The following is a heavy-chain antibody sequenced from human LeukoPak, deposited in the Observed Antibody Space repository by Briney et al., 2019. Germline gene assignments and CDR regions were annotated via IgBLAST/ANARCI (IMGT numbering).Heavy chain of an antibody. CDR1: GFTFSSYA. CDR2: ISGSGGST. D-gene: IGHD3-22*01. J-gene: IGHJ4*02. Sequence: GGSLRLSCAASGFTFSSYAMSWVRQAPGKGLEWVSAISGSGGSTYYADSVKGRFTISRDNSKNTLYLQMNSLRAEDTAVYYCAKGARDYYDSSGSIDYWGQGTLVTVSS. CDR3: AKGARDYYDSSGSIDY. V-gene: IGHV3-23*01.